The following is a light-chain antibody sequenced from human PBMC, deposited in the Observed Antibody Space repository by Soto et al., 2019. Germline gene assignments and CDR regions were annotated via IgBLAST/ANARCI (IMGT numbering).Light chain of an antibody. CDR2: KAS. CDR1: QSISSW. V-gene: IGKV1-5*03. Sequence: DIQMTQSPSTLSASVGDRVTITCRASQSISSWLAWYQQKPGKAPRLLIYKASDLESGVPSRFSGSGSGTDFTLTTSSLQPDDFANYYCQQYNSYSPLTFGGGTKVDIK. J-gene: IGKJ4*01. CDR3: QQYNSYSPLT.